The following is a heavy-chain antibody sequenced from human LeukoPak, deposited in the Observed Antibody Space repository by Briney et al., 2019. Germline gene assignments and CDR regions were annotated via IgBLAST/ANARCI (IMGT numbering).Heavy chain of an antibody. CDR2: IIPIFGTA. CDR3: ARLRLGELSALDY. D-gene: IGHD3-16*02. J-gene: IGHJ4*02. V-gene: IGHV1-69*05. CDR1: GYTFTSYG. Sequence: ASVKVSCKASGYTFTSYGISWARQAPGQGLEWMGRIIPIFGTANYAQKFQGRVTITTDESTSTAYMELSSLRSEDTAVYYCARLRLGELSALDYWGQGTLVTVSS.